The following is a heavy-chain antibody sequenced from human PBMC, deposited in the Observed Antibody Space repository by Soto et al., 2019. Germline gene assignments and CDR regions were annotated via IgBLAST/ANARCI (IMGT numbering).Heavy chain of an antibody. D-gene: IGHD3-16*01. CDR1: GGTFSSYT. CDR3: ARGPPPWGGVPLDS. J-gene: IGHJ3*01. Sequence: QVQLVQSGAEVKKPGSSVKVSCKASGGTFSSYTISWVRQAPGQGLEWMGRIIPILGIANYAQKFQGRVTITADKSTSTASMERRGLGSEDTAGYYCARGPPPWGGVPLDSWGQGPMVTV. CDR2: IIPILGIA. V-gene: IGHV1-69*02.